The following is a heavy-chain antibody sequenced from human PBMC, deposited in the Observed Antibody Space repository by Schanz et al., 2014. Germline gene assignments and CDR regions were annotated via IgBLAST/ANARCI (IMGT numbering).Heavy chain of an antibody. D-gene: IGHD3-9*01. CDR3: AKAEYHILNDAYDRPWR. Sequence: KASGYTFTSYGISWVRQAPGQGLEWMGWISAYNGNTKYPQKLQGRVTMTTDTSTSTAYMELRSRRSDDTALYHCAKAEYHILNDAYDRPWRWGQGNLVNVFS. J-gene: IGHJ4*02. CDR2: ISAYNGNT. V-gene: IGHV1-18*01. CDR1: GYTFTSYG.